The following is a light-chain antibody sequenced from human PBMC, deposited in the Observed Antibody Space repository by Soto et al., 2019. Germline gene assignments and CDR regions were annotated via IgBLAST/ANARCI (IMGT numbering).Light chain of an antibody. J-gene: IGKJ1*01. Sequence: EIVLTQSPGTLSLSPGERATLSCRASQSVSSSYLAWYQQKPGQAPRLLIYGASSRATGIPDRFSGSGSGTDFTLTISRLKPEDFAVYYCQQYGRWWTFGQGTKVEIK. CDR1: QSVSSSY. V-gene: IGKV3-20*01. CDR2: GAS. CDR3: QQYGRWWT.